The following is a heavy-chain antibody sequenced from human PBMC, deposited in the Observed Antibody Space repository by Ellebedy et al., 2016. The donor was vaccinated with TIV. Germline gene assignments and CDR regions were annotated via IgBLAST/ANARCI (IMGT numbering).Heavy chain of an antibody. Sequence: AASVKVSCKASGDTFNSYAISWVRQAPGQGLEWMGGIIPIFGTANYAQKFPGRVTITADESTSTAYMELSSLRSEDTAVYYCASGRTTISTWHYYGLDVWGQGTTVTVSS. CDR2: IIPIFGTA. CDR1: GDTFNSYA. CDR3: ASGRTTISTWHYYGLDV. J-gene: IGHJ6*02. V-gene: IGHV1-69*13. D-gene: IGHD4-11*01.